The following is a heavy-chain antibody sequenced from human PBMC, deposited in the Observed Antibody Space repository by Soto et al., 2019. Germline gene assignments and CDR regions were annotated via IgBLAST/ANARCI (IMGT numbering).Heavy chain of an antibody. Sequence: SQTLSLTCAISGDSVSSSSVTWNWIRQSPSRGLEWLGRTYYRSKWYNDYAVSVKSRITINPDTSKNQFSLQLNSVTPEDTAVYYCARLGGDYEYNWFGPWGQGTLVTVSS. CDR3: ARLGGDYEYNWFGP. J-gene: IGHJ5*02. V-gene: IGHV6-1*01. CDR1: GDSVSSSSVT. CDR2: TYYRSKWYN. D-gene: IGHD4-17*01.